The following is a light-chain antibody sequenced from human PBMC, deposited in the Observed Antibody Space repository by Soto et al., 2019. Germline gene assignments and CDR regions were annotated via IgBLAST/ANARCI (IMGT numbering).Light chain of an antibody. CDR1: SSNIESNY. CDR2: RNN. Sequence: QAVVTQAPSVSGTPGQRVTISCSGSSSNIESNYVYWYQQLPGTAPKLLIYRNNQRPSGVPDRFSGSKSGTSASLAISGLRSEDEADYYCAAWDDSLSGWVFGGGTQLTVL. CDR3: AAWDDSLSGWV. V-gene: IGLV1-47*01. J-gene: IGLJ3*02.